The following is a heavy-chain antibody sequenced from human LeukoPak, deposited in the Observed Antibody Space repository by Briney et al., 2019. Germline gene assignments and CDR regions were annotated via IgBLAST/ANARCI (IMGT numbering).Heavy chain of an antibody. CDR3: ARGSRFGQSHFDY. CDR2: IYHTGST. J-gene: IGHJ4*02. CDR1: GDPISSDYY. V-gene: IGHV4-38-2*01. D-gene: IGHD3-10*01. Sequence: SETLSLTCDVSGDPISSDYYWGWIRQPPGKGLGWIGTIYHTGSTYYTPSLKSRVTISVDTSKNQFSLKLTSVTAADTAAYYCARGSRFGQSHFDYWGQGTLVSVSS.